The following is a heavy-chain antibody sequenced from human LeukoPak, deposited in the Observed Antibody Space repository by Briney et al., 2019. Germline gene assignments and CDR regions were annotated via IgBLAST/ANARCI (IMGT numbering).Heavy chain of an antibody. D-gene: IGHD3-22*01. CDR1: GFTFSSYG. CDR2: ISYDGSNK. Sequence: GGSLRLSCAASGFTFSSYGMHWVRQAPGKGLEWVAVISYDGSNKYYADSVKGRFTISRDNSKNTLYLQMNSLRAEDTAVYYCAKDEYYYDSSGYYLDYFDYWGQGTLVTVSS. J-gene: IGHJ4*02. CDR3: AKDEYYYDSSGYYLDYFDY. V-gene: IGHV3-30*18.